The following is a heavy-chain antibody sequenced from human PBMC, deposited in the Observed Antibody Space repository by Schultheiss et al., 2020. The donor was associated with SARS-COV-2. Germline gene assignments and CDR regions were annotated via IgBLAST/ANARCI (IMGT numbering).Heavy chain of an antibody. J-gene: IGHJ6*02. CDR3: ARLYCSGGSCYSSTQYYYYYGMDV. CDR1: GGSISTYY. D-gene: IGHD2-15*01. CDR2: IYYSGST. V-gene: IGHV4-59*08. Sequence: SETLSLTCNVSGGSISTYYWTWIRQPPGRGLEWIGYIYYSGSTNYNPSLNNRVTISVDTSKNQFSLKLSSVTAADTAVYYCARLYCSGGSCYSSTQYYYYYGMDVWGQGTTVTVSS.